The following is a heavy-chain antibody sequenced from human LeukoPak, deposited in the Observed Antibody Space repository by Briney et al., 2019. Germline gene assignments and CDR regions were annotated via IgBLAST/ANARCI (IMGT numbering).Heavy chain of an antibody. D-gene: IGHD1-26*01. CDR1: GFTFTSSA. Sequence: SAKVSCKASGFTFTSSAVQWVRQARGQRLEWIGWIVVGSGNTNYAQKFQERVTITRDMSTSTAYMELSSLRSEDTAVYYCAAGGSYSYYYYYGMDVWGQGTTVTVSS. V-gene: IGHV1-58*01. CDR3: AAGGSYSYYYYYGMDV. J-gene: IGHJ6*02. CDR2: IVVGSGNT.